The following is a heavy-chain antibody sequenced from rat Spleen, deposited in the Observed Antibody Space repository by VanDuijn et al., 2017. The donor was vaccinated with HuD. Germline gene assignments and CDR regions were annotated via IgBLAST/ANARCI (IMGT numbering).Heavy chain of an antibody. CDR2: ISSGGST. D-gene: IGHD1-2*01. J-gene: IGHJ2*01. Sequence: QVQLKESGPGLLQSSQTLSLTCTVSGFSLSSNSVHWVRQPPGKGLEWIAAISSGGSTYYNSVLKSRLSISRDTSKSQVFLKMNSLQTEDTAMYFCARSKSSYSDYWGQGVMVTVSS. V-gene: IGHV2-6*01. CDR1: GFSLSSNS. CDR3: ARSKSSYSDY.